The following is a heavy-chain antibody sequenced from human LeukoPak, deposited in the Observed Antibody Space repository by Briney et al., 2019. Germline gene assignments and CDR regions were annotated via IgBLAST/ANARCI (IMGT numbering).Heavy chain of an antibody. CDR1: GGSISSYN. Sequence: SETLSLTCTVSGGSISSYNWSWIRQPPGKGLERIGYIYYSGSTNYNPSLQSRVTISVDTSKNQFSLKLSSVTAADTAVYYCARGTGSGWYGDAFDIWGQGTMVTVSS. D-gene: IGHD6-19*01. V-gene: IGHV4-59*01. J-gene: IGHJ3*02. CDR2: IYYSGST. CDR3: ARGTGSGWYGDAFDI.